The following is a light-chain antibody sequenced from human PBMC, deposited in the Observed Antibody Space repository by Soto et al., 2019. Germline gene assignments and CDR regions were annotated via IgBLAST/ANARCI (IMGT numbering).Light chain of an antibody. CDR2: DVS. J-gene: IGLJ1*01. V-gene: IGLV2-14*03. Sequence: QSVLTQPASVSGSLGQSITISSTGASFNNVSWYQQYPGKAPKLIISDVSHRPSGVSHRFSGSQSASTASLTISGLQPEDETDYYCSSYSITTSLYVFGTGTKLTVL. CDR3: SSYSITTSLYV. CDR1: SFNN.